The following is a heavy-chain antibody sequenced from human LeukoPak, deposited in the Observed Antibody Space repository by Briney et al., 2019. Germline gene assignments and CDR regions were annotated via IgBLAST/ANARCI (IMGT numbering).Heavy chain of an antibody. CDR3: ARESAQVVRDFDY. CDR1: GYTFTSYY. J-gene: IGHJ4*02. Sequence: ASVKVSCKASGYTFTSYYIHWVRQAPGQGLEWMGWINPNSGVTSYPQNFQGRVTMTRDTSISTAYMDLSSLTSDDTAVYYCARESAQVVRDFDYWGQGTLVTVSS. V-gene: IGHV1-2*02. D-gene: IGHD2-15*01. CDR2: INPNSGVT.